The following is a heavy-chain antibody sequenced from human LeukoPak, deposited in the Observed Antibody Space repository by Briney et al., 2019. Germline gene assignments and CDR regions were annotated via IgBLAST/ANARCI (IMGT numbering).Heavy chain of an antibody. Sequence: SVKVSCKASGGTFSSYAISWVRQAPGQGLEWMGGIIPIFGTANYAQKFQGRVTITADESTSTAYMELSSLRSEDTAVYYCAWPRVKGSGSPSYDAFDIWGQGTMVTVSS. CDR3: AWPRVKGSGSPSYDAFDI. J-gene: IGHJ3*02. CDR2: IIPIFGTA. D-gene: IGHD3-10*01. V-gene: IGHV1-69*13. CDR1: GGTFSSYA.